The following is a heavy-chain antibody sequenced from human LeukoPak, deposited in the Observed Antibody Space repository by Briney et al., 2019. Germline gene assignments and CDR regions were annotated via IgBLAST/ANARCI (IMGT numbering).Heavy chain of an antibody. CDR2: IYYSGST. CDR1: GGSISGSY. Sequence: SETLSLTCTVSGGSISGSYWTWIRQPPGRELEWIGYIYYSGSTYYNPSLKSRVTMSVDTSKNQFSLKLSSVTAADTAVYYCARGLHDYGRDWGQGTLVTVSS. V-gene: IGHV4-59*04. D-gene: IGHD4-17*01. J-gene: IGHJ1*01. CDR3: ARGLHDYGRD.